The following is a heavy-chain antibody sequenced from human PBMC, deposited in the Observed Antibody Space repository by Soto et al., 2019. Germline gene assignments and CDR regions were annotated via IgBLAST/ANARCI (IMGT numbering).Heavy chain of an antibody. CDR1: GYSFAGYW. CDR2: IDPSDSQT. V-gene: IGHV5-10-1*01. Sequence: GESLKISCKGSGYSFAGYWITWVRQKPGKGLEWMGRIDPSDSQTYYSPSFRGHVTISVTKSITTVFLQWSSLRASDAAMYYCARQIYDSDTGPNFQYYFDSWGQGTPVTVSS. J-gene: IGHJ4*02. D-gene: IGHD3-22*01. CDR3: ARQIYDSDTGPNFQYYFDS.